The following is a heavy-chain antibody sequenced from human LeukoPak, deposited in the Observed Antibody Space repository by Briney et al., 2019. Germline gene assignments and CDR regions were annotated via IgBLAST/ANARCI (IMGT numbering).Heavy chain of an antibody. D-gene: IGHD6-6*01. J-gene: IGHJ4*02. V-gene: IGHV3-30*04. CDR1: GFTFSSYA. Sequence: RSLRLSCAASGFTFSSYAIHWVRQAPGKGLEWVAVISYDGSNKYYADSVKGRFTISRDNSKNTLYLQMNSLRAEDTAVYYCARDGSSSSFGYWGQGTLVTVSS. CDR2: ISYDGSNK. CDR3: ARDGSSSSFGY.